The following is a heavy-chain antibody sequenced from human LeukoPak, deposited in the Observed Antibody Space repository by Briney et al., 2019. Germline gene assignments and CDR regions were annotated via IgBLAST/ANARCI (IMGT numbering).Heavy chain of an antibody. D-gene: IGHD3-10*01. Sequence: SETLSLTCTVSGGSISSDDYYWSWIRQPPGKGLEWIGYISYSGNTYYNPSLKSRVTISVDTSKNQFSLKLSSVTVADTAVYYCARDRKYGSESLRRLDYWGQGTLVTVS. CDR3: ARDRKYGSESLRRLDY. CDR1: GGSISSDDYY. J-gene: IGHJ4*02. CDR2: ISYSGNT. V-gene: IGHV4-30-4*01.